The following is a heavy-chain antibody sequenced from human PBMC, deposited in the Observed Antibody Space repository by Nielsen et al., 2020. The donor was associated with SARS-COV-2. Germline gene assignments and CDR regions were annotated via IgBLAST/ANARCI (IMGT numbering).Heavy chain of an antibody. CDR2: ITSSSTYN. CDR3: ARGGYGWIGGGMDV. Sequence: GESLKISCVGSGFTFSDYYMSWVRQAPGKGLEWVSYITSSSTYNNYAYSVKGRFTISRDNAKNSLSLQMHSLRAEDTAVYYCARGGYGWIGGGMDVWGQGTTVTVSS. V-gene: IGHV3-11*05. D-gene: IGHD3-10*01. J-gene: IGHJ6*02. CDR1: GFTFSDYY.